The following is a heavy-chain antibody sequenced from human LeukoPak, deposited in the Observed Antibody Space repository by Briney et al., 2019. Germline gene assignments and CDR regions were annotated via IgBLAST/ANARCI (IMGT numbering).Heavy chain of an antibody. D-gene: IGHD6-19*01. Sequence: GGSLRLSCAASGFTFSDYYMSWIRQAPGKGLEWVSYISSSSGYTNYADSVKGRFTISRDNAKNSLYLQMNSLRAEDTAVYYCARDHSSGWPDAFDIWGQGTMVTVSS. CDR1: GFTFSDYY. V-gene: IGHV3-11*06. CDR2: ISSSSGYT. J-gene: IGHJ3*02. CDR3: ARDHSSGWPDAFDI.